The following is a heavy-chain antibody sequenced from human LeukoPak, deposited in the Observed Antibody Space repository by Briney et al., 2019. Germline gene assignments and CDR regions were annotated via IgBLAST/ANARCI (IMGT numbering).Heavy chain of an antibody. V-gene: IGHV3-30*02. D-gene: IGHD1-26*01. CDR3: AKDSVGATRGAFDY. J-gene: IGHJ4*02. CDR2: IWYGGSNK. Sequence: QTGGSLRLSCAASGFTFSSYGMHWVRQAPGKGLEWVAVIWYGGSNKYYADSVKGRFTISRDNSKNTLYLQMNSLRAEDTAVYYCAKDSVGATRGAFDYWGQGTLVTVSS. CDR1: GFTFSSYG.